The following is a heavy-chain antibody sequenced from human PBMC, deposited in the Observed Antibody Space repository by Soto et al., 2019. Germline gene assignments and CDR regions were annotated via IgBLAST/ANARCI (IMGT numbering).Heavy chain of an antibody. D-gene: IGHD4-17*01. Sequence: EVQLLESGGRLIQPGGSLRLSCAASGFAFSIYAMSWVRQAPGKGLEWVSGISSSGGATYYADSVKGRFTISRDNSKNTLYLQMNSLRAEDTAVYYCVNNYGDYPDYFDFWGQGTLVTVSS. CDR3: VNNYGDYPDYFDF. J-gene: IGHJ4*02. CDR2: ISSSGGAT. V-gene: IGHV3-23*01. CDR1: GFAFSIYA.